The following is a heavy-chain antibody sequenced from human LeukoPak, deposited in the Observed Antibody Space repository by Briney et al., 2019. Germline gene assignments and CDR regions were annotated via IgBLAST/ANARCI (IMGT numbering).Heavy chain of an antibody. CDR2: ISYDGSNK. Sequence: PGRSLRLSCAASGFTFSSYAMHWVRQAPGKGLEWVAVISYDGSNKYCADSVKGRFTISRDNSKNTLYLQMNSLRAEDTAVYYCAREGGIDGSEKVYGMDVWGQGTTVTVSS. J-gene: IGHJ6*02. CDR3: AREGGIDGSEKVYGMDV. CDR1: GFTFSSYA. D-gene: IGHD3-10*01. V-gene: IGHV3-30*04.